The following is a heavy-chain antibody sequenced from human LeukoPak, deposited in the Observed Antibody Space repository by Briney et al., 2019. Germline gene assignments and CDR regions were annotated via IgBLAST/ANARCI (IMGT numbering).Heavy chain of an antibody. CDR2: IRYDGSNK. Sequence: PGGSLRLSCAASGFTFSGYGMHWVRQAPGKGLEWVAFIRYDGSNKYYADSVKGRFTISRDNSKNTLYLQMNSLGAEDTAVYYCAKDGSRLEGLPIDYWGQGTLVTVSS. V-gene: IGHV3-30*02. J-gene: IGHJ4*02. CDR3: AKDGSRLEGLPIDY. CDR1: GFTFSGYG. D-gene: IGHD3/OR15-3a*01.